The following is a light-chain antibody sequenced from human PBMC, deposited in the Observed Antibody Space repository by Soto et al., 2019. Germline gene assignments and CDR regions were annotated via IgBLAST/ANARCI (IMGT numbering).Light chain of an antibody. CDR3: SSFTATSPVI. Sequence: QSALTQPASLSGSPGQAITIPCTGTSSDVGASNYVSWYQQHPGKAPKLLIYDVRDRPSGVSNRFSGSKSDHTASLTISGLQAEDEADYYGSSFTATSPVIFGGGTKLTVL. V-gene: IGLV2-14*03. CDR2: DVR. J-gene: IGLJ2*01. CDR1: SSDVGASNY.